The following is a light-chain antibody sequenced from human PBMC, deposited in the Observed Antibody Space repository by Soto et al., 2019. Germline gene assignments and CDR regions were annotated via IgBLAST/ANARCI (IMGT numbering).Light chain of an antibody. J-gene: IGLJ1*01. CDR3: NAQADNGKHV. Sequence: QSALTQPPSASGSPGQSVTISCTGNSNDVGHSSFISWYQQHPGKGPKLIIYEVSKRPSGVPDRFSGSKSGNTASRRVSGLQDEDEAEEFCNAQADNGKHVFGTGTKLTVL. CDR1: SNDVGHSSF. V-gene: IGLV2-8*01. CDR2: EVS.